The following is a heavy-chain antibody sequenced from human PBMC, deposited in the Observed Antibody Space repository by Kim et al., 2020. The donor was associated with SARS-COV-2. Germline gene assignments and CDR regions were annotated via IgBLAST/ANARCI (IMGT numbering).Heavy chain of an antibody. J-gene: IGHJ4*02. CDR3: ARHGRAAAAGGDY. V-gene: IGHV5-51*01. D-gene: IGHD6-13*01. Sequence: YRPSFQGQVTISADKSISTSYLQWSSLKASDTAMYYCARHGRAAAAGGDYWGQGTLVTVSS.